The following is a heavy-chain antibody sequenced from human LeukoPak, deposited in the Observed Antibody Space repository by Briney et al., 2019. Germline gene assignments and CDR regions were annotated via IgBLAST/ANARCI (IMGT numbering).Heavy chain of an antibody. CDR3: AKDLRGRYFDWSPFDY. J-gene: IGHJ4*02. D-gene: IGHD3-9*01. V-gene: IGHV3-23*01. CDR2: ISGSGGST. CDR1: GFTFSSYG. Sequence: GGTLRLSCAASGFTFSSYGMSWVRQAPGKGLEWVSAISGSGGSTYYADSVKGRFTISRDNSKNTLYLQMNSLRAEDTAVYYCAKDLRGRYFDWSPFDYWDQGTLVTVSS.